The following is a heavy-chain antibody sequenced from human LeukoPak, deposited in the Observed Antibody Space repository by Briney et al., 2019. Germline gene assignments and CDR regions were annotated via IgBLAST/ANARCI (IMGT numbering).Heavy chain of an antibody. CDR3: ATDRSNSWIDY. J-gene: IGHJ4*02. V-gene: IGHV3-30*02. CDR1: GLTFRNYG. Sequence: GGSLRLSCAASGLTFRNYGMHWVRQAPGKGLEWVAFIWYDESNKYYVDSVKGRFTISRDNSKNTVYLQMSSLRVDDTAVYYCATDRSNSWIDYWGLGTLVTVAS. CDR2: IWYDESNK. D-gene: IGHD2/OR15-2a*01.